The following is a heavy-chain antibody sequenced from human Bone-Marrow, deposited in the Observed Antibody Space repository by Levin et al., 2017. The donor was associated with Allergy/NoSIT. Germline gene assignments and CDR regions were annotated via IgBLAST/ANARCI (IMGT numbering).Heavy chain of an antibody. D-gene: IGHD5-18*01. CDR2: VWYDENDK. CDR3: ARDKGYSYGFDY. J-gene: IGHJ4*02. CDR1: GFTFRSYG. V-gene: IGHV3-33*01. Sequence: GGSLRLSCVASGFTFRSYGMHWVRQAPGKGLEWVAVVWYDENDKYYADSVKGRFTISADNSKNTLYLQMSSLGADDTAVYYCARDKGYSYGFDYWAQGTPVTVSS.